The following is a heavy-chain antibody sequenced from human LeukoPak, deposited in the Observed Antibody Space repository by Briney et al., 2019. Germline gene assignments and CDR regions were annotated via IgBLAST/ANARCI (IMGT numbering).Heavy chain of an antibody. CDR2: IIPIFGTA. J-gene: IGHJ3*02. Sequence: GASVKVSCKASGGTSSSYAISWVRQAPGQGLEWMGGIIPIFGTANYAQKFQGRVTITTDESTSTAYMELSSLRSEDTAVYYCARVIVSWYYYDSSGSGAFDIWGQGTMVTVSS. CDR1: GGTSSSYA. CDR3: ARVIVSWYYYDSSGSGAFDI. D-gene: IGHD3-22*01. V-gene: IGHV1-69*05.